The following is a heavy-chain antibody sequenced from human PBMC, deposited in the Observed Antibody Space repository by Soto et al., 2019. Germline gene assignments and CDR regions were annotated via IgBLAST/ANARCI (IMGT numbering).Heavy chain of an antibody. CDR3: AKDPVRITMGTLDY. CDR2: ISYDGSNK. V-gene: IGHV3-30*18. D-gene: IGHD7-27*01. Sequence: QVQLVESGGGVVQPGRSLRLSCAASGFTFSSYGMHWVRQAPGKGLEWVAVISYDGSNKYYADSVKGRFTISRDNSKNTLYLQMNSLRAEDTAVYYCAKDPVRITMGTLDYWGQGTLVTVSS. J-gene: IGHJ4*02. CDR1: GFTFSSYG.